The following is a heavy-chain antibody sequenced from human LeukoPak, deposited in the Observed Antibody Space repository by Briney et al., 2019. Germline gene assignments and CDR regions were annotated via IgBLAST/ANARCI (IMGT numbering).Heavy chain of an antibody. CDR2: INAGNGNT. V-gene: IGHV1-3*01. CDR1: GYTFTSYA. D-gene: IGHD5-12*01. Sequence: ASVKVSCKASGYTFTSYAMHWVRQAPGQRVEWMGWINAGNGNTKYSQKFQGRVTITRDTSASTAYMELSSLRSEDTAVYYCARVGPSGYDSAGDFDYWGQGTLVTVSS. CDR3: ARVGPSGYDSAGDFDY. J-gene: IGHJ4*02.